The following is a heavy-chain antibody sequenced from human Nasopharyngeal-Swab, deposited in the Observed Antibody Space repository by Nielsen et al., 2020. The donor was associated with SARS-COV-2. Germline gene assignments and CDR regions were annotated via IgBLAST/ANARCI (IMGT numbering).Heavy chain of an antibody. CDR3: ARDLGDV. V-gene: IGHV3-30-3*01. Sequence: GESLKISCAASGFTFSSYAMHWVRQAPGKGLEWVAVISYDGSNNYYEDSVKGRFTISRDNSKNTLYLQMNSLRAEDTAVYYCARDLGDVWGKGTSVTVSS. CDR2: ISYDGSNN. CDR1: GFTFSSYA. J-gene: IGHJ6*04.